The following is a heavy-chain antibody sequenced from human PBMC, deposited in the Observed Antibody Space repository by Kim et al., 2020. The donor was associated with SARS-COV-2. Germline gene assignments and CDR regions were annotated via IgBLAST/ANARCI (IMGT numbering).Heavy chain of an antibody. J-gene: IGHJ3*02. CDR2: DT. V-gene: IGHV3-13*01. CDR3: ARGDSDGAFYI. Sequence: DTYYSASVKGRFTISRENAKSALFLQMNSLGGGDTAVYYCARGDSDGAFYIWGQGTTVIVTS. D-gene: IGHD1-26*01.